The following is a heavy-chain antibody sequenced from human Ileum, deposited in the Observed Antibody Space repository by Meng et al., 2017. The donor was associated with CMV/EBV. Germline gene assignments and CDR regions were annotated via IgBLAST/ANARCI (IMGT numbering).Heavy chain of an antibody. CDR3: ARVRIPKQQLVRGWYYYYGMDV. CDR1: GYTFTSYA. Sequence: ASVKVSCKASGYTFTSYAMNWVRQAPGQGLEWMGWINTNTGNPTYAQGFTGRFVFSLDTSVSTAYLQICSLKAEDTAVYYCARVRIPKQQLVRGWYYYYGMDVWGQGTTVTVSS. CDR2: INTNTGNP. J-gene: IGHJ6*02. D-gene: IGHD6-13*01. V-gene: IGHV7-4-1*01.